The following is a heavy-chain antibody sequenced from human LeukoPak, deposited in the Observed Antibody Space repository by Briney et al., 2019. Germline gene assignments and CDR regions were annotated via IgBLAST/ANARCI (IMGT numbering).Heavy chain of an antibody. CDR2: ITPIFGTA. Sequence: GASDTVSCKASGGTFIIYAISWVRQAPGQGLEWMGGITPIFGTANYAQKFQGRVTFTADESTSTAYMELSSLRSEDTAVYYCARAGGVEYDILTGYLGYWGQGTLVTVSS. CDR1: GGTFIIYA. V-gene: IGHV1-69*13. CDR3: ARAGGVEYDILTGYLGY. D-gene: IGHD3-9*01. J-gene: IGHJ4*02.